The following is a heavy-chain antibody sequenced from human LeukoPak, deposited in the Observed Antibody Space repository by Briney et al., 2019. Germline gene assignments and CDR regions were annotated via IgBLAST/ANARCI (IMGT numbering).Heavy chain of an antibody. CDR1: AFTFSTYT. Sequence: GGSLRLSCAASAFTFSTYTMSWVRQPPGKGLEWVSAISGSGGSTYYADSVKGRFTISRGNSKNTLYLQMNSLRAEDTAVYYCAKPRSSGWYLDYFDSWGQGTLVTVSS. CDR3: AKPRSSGWYLDYFDS. J-gene: IGHJ4*02. D-gene: IGHD6-19*01. CDR2: ISGSGGST. V-gene: IGHV3-23*01.